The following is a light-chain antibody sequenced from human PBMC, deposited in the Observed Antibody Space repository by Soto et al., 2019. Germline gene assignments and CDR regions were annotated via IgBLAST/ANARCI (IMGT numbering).Light chain of an antibody. J-gene: IGLJ1*01. CDR2: EVN. CDR3: SSYAGSNNFV. Sequence: LTQPPSASGSPGQSVTISCTGTSSDIGGYNYVSWYQHHPGKAPELIIYEVNKRPSGVPDRFSGSKSGNTASPTVSRLQTEDEADYYCSSYAGSNNFVFGTGTKVTVL. CDR1: SSDIGGYNY. V-gene: IGLV2-8*01.